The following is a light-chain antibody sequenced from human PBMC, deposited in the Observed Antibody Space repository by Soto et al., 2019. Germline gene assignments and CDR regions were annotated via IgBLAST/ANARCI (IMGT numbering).Light chain of an antibody. V-gene: IGKV1-27*01. CDR1: QGISNY. Sequence: DIQMTQSPSSLSASVGDRVTITCRASQGISNYLAWYLQKPGKVPKLLIYAPSTLQSGVPSRFSGSGSGTDFTLSISSVQPDDVATYYCQKYNSAPLTFGGGTKVEIK. CDR2: APS. J-gene: IGKJ4*01. CDR3: QKYNSAPLT.